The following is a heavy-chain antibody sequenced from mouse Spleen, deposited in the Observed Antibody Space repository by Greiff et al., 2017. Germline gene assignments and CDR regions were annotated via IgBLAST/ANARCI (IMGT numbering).Heavy chain of an antibody. CDR1: GYSITSGYY. CDR3: ARLERAYAMDY. V-gene: IGHV3-6*02. Sequence: EVQRVESGPGLVKPSQSLSLTCSVSGYSITSGYYWNWIRQLPGNKLEWMGYISYDGSNNYNPSLKNRISITRDTSKNQFFLKLNSVTTEDTATYYCARLERAYAMDYWGQGTSVTVSS. CDR2: ISYDGSN. J-gene: IGHJ4*01.